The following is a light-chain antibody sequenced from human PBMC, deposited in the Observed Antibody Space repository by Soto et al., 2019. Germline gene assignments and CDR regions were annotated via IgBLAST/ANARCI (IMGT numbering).Light chain of an antibody. CDR2: NNN. CDR1: SSNIGRNS. CDR3: ASWDDNLNGPLL. Sequence: QSVLTQPPSASGTPGQRVTISCSGGSSNIGRNSVSWYQQVPGTAPKLIIFNNNERPSGIPGRFSGSKSGASASLAIVGLQSEDEADYFCASWDDNLNGPLLFGGGIKVTVL. J-gene: IGLJ2*01. V-gene: IGLV1-44*01.